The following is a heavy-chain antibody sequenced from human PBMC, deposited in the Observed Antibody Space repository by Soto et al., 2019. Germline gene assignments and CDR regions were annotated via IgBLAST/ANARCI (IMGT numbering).Heavy chain of an antibody. CDR1: GGTFRTYA. CDR3: AKGAVAGTPTSYYYYGMDV. D-gene: IGHD6-19*01. V-gene: IGHV1-69*12. J-gene: IGHJ6*02. Sequence: QVQLLQSGAEVKKPGSSVRVSCEASGGTFRTYAISWVRQAPGQGLEWMGEIIPIFGTVNYAQKLQGRVTITADVSTTTVYMDLRSLRSEDTAVYYCAKGAVAGTPTSYYYYGMDVWAKGPRSPSP. CDR2: IIPIFGTV.